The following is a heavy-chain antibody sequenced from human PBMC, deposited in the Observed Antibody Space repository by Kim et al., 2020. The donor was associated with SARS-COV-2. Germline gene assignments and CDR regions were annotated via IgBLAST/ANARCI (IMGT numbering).Heavy chain of an antibody. Sequence: GGSLRLSCAASGFTFSSYGMHWVRQAPGKGLEWVAVISYDGSNKYYADSVKGRFTISRDNSKNTLYLQMNSLRAEDTAVYYCAKGFDRWGQGTLVTVSS. J-gene: IGHJ5*02. V-gene: IGHV3-30*18. CDR1: GFTFSSYG. CDR2: ISYDGSNK. CDR3: AKGFDR.